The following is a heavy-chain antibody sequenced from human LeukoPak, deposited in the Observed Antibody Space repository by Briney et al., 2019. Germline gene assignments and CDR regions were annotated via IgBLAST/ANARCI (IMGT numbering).Heavy chain of an antibody. D-gene: IGHD5-24*01. V-gene: IGHV4-39*01. CDR1: GGSISSSTYY. Sequence: PSETLSLTCTVSGGSISSSTYYWGWIRQPPGKGLEWIGSSYYSGSTYYNPSLKSRVTISVDTSKNQFSLKLSSVTAADTAVYYCARHGRGWQQFERELDYWGQGTLVTVSS. J-gene: IGHJ4*02. CDR2: SYYSGST. CDR3: ARHGRGWQQFERELDY.